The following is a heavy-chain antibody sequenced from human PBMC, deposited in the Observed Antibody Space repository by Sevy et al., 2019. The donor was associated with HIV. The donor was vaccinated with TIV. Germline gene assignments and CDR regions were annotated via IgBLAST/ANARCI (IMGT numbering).Heavy chain of an antibody. CDR2: FSFGCGRI. V-gene: IGHV3-23*01. D-gene: IGHD2-8*01. Sequence: GGSLRLSCAASGCTFSKYSMSWVRQAPGKGLEWVSTFSFGCGRINYADSVKGRFTISRDDSKNTLYLQMNSLRAEDTAVYYCAREGCTKPHDYWGQRTLVTVSS. CDR1: GCTFSKYS. CDR3: AREGCTKPHDY. J-gene: IGHJ4*02.